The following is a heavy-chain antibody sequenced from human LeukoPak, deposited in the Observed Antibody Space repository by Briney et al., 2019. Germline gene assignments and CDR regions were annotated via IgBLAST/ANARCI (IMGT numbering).Heavy chain of an antibody. CDR3: ARSDARHNWNDVSVNWFDP. V-gene: IGHV5-51*01. D-gene: IGHD1-1*01. CDR2: IYPGDSDT. J-gene: IGHJ5*02. Sequence: GESLKISCKGSGYSFTSYWIGWVRQMPGKGLEWMGIIYPGDSDTRYSPSFQGQVTISADKSISTAYLQWSSLKASDTAMYYCARSDARHNWNDVSVNWFDPWGQGTLVTVSS. CDR1: GYSFTSYW.